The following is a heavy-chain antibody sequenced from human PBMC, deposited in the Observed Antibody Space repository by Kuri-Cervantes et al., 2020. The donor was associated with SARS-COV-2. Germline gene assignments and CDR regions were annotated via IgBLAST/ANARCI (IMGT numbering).Heavy chain of an antibody. CDR3: AKDRHGSGWIYNYYYYGMDV. CDR2: ISGNGGST. V-gene: IGHV3-64*04. CDR1: GFTFSSYA. J-gene: IGHJ6*02. Sequence: GESLKISCSASGFTFSSYAMHWVRQAPGKGLEYVSAISGNGGSTYYADSVKGRFTISRDNSKNTLYLQMNSLRAEDTAVYYCAKDRHGSGWIYNYYYYGMDVWGQGTTVTVSS. D-gene: IGHD6-19*01.